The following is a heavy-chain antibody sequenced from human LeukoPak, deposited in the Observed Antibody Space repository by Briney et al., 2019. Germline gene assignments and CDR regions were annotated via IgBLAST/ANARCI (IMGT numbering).Heavy chain of an antibody. J-gene: IGHJ4*02. CDR1: GGTFSSYA. CDR3: ARDIAAAGLLDY. V-gene: IGHV1-69*05. CDR2: IIPIFGTA. Sequence: SVKVSCKASGGTFSSYAISWVRQSPGQGLEWMGGIIPIFGTANYAQKFQGRVTITTDESTSTAYMELSSLRSEDTAVYYCARDIAAAGLLDYWGQGTLVTVSS. D-gene: IGHD6-13*01.